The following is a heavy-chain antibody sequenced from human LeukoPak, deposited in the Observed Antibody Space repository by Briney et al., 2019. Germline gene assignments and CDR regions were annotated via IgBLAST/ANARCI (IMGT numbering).Heavy chain of an antibody. D-gene: IGHD3-22*01. J-gene: IGHJ4*02. CDR3: AGEQYYYDSCGYPKYFDY. Sequence: SVKVSCKXSGGTFSSYAISWVRQAPGQGLEWMGRIIPIFGTANYAQKFQGRVTITTDESTSTAYMELSSLRSEDTAVYYCAGEQYYYDSCGYPKYFDYWGQGTLVTVSS. CDR1: GGTFSSYA. V-gene: IGHV1-69*05. CDR2: IIPIFGTA.